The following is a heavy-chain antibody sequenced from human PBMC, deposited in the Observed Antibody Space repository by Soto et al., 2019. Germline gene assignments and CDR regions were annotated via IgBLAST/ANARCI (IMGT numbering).Heavy chain of an antibody. CDR1: AGSTSLHNYY. D-gene: IGHD2-8*01. CDR2: VHYSGIT. J-gene: IGHJ4*02. Sequence: PQNRPDTKTGYAGSTSLHNYYWCCVRQPPGKGLEWSGSVHYSGITYHNPSHKSRVTIFVDTSKNQFSLKPTSVTAADTALYYCAIQTDVYANSYVAHWGQGLLVTVS. V-gene: IGHV4-39*01. CDR3: AIQTDVYANSYVAH.